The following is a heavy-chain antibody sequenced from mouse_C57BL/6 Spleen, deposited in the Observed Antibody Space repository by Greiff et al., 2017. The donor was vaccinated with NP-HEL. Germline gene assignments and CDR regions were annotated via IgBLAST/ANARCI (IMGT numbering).Heavy chain of an antibody. V-gene: IGHV1-81*01. D-gene: IGHD2-1*01. J-gene: IGHJ4*01. CDR3: ARGDYGNYSRGYYAMDY. CDR2: IYPRSGNT. CDR1: GYTFTSYG. Sequence: VQLQQSGAELARPGASVKLSCKASGYTFTSYGISWVKQRTGQGLEWIGEIYPRSGNTYYNEKFKGKATLTADKSSSTAYMELRSLTSEDSAVDFCARGDYGNYSRGYYAMDYWGQGTSVTVSS.